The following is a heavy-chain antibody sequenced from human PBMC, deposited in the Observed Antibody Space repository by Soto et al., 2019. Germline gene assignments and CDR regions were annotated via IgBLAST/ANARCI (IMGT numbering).Heavy chain of an antibody. Sequence: QVQLVQSGAEVKKPGSSVKVSCKASGGTFTNYAVSWVRQAPGQGPEWMGDIIPLFGTTNYAQKFRGRLTIVADESTSTGYMELTNLRSEDTALYYCARVAYTSRATHWFDCWGQGTLVTVSS. J-gene: IGHJ5*01. V-gene: IGHV1-69*01. CDR3: ARVAYTSRATHWFDC. CDR2: IIPLFGTT. D-gene: IGHD3-16*01. CDR1: GGTFTNYA.